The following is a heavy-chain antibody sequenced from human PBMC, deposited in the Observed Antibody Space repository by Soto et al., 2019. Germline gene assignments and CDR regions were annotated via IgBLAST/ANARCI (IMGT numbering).Heavy chain of an antibody. Sequence: ASVKVSCKASGYTFTSYALHWVRQAPGQRLEWMGWINAGGGNTTYAQKFQGRVTMTRDTSTSTLCMELTSLTSEDTAVYYCARGLRFLEGRDYFDYWGQGTLVTVSS. D-gene: IGHD3-3*01. J-gene: IGHJ4*02. CDR1: GYTFTSYA. CDR2: INAGGGNT. V-gene: IGHV1-3*01. CDR3: ARGLRFLEGRDYFDY.